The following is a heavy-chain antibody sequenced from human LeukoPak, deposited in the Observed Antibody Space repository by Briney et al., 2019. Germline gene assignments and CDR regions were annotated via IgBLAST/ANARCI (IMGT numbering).Heavy chain of an antibody. CDR3: ARGDDYGDYALDYYYGMDV. CDR1: GFTFSSYA. J-gene: IGHJ6*02. D-gene: IGHD4-17*01. Sequence: GGSLRLSCAASGFTFSSYAMHRVRQAPGNGLEWAAVISYDGSNKYYADSVRGRFTISRDNSKNTLYLQMNSLRAEDTAVYYCARGDDYGDYALDYYYGMDVWGQGTTVTVSS. V-gene: IGHV3-30*04. CDR2: ISYDGSNK.